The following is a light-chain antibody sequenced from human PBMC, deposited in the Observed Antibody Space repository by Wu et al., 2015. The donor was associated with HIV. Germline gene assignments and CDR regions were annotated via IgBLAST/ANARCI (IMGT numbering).Light chain of an antibody. CDR2: AAS. CDR3: QQVTKYPYT. CDR1: QGITTY. V-gene: IGKV1-9*01. J-gene: IGKJ2*01. Sequence: DIQLTQSPSFLSASVGDRVTISCRASQGITTYLAWYQQRSGKAPNLLIYAASTLQDGVPSRFSGGGSGTEFTLTINSLQPEDFATYYCQQVTKYPYTFGQGTKV.